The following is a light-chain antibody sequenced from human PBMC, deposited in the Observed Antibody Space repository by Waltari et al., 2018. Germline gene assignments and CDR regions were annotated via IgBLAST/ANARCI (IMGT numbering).Light chain of an antibody. CDR3: MILHNNAVV. V-gene: IGLV5-45*01. CDR2: YRSESSN. CDR1: SDIAVATYK. J-gene: IGLJ2*01. Sequence: QAVLTQPASLPASPGASVSLTCTLRSDIAVATYKIHCYQPSPGSPPQFLLKYRSESSNQQGSGVPSRFSGAKDTSANAGILLISGLQSEDEADYYCMILHNNAVVFGGGTKLSVL.